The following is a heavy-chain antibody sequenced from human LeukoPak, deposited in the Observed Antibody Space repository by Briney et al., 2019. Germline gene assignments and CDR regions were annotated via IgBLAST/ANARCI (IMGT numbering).Heavy chain of an antibody. Sequence: SETLSLTCTVSGGSISSYYWSWIRQPPGKGLEWIGYIYYSGSTNYNPSLKSRVTISVDTSKNQFSLKLSSVTAADTAVYYCARHPIRNGMDVWGQGTTVTVSS. CDR2: IYYSGST. J-gene: IGHJ6*02. CDR3: ARHPIRNGMDV. V-gene: IGHV4-59*08. CDR1: GGSISSYY.